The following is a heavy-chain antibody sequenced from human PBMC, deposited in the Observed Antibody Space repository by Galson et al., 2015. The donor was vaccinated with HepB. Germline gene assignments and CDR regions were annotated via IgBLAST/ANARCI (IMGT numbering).Heavy chain of an antibody. Sequence: SVKVSCKASGGTFSSYAISWVRQAPGQGLEWMGGIIPIFGTANYAQKFQGRVTITADESTSTAYMELSSLRSEDTAVYYCAMYCSSTSCYAPQPRNWFDPWGQGTLVTVSS. CDR3: AMYCSSTSCYAPQPRNWFDP. CDR2: IIPIFGTA. D-gene: IGHD2-2*01. CDR1: GGTFSSYA. J-gene: IGHJ5*02. V-gene: IGHV1-69*13.